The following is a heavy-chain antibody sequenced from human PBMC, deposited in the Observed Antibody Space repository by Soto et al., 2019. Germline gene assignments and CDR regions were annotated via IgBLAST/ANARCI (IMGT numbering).Heavy chain of an antibody. Sequence: SETLSLTCTVSGGSISSGGYYWSWIRQHPGKGLEWIGYIYYSGSTYYNPSLKSRVTISVDTSKNQFSLKLSSVTAADTAVYYCARKSRFGGVIAVDYWGQGTLVTVSS. CDR1: GGSISSGGYY. J-gene: IGHJ4*02. CDR3: ARKSRFGGVIAVDY. D-gene: IGHD3-16*02. V-gene: IGHV4-31*03. CDR2: IYYSGST.